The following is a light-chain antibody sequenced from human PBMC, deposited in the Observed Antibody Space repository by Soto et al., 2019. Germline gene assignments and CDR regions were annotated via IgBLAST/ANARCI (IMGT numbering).Light chain of an antibody. V-gene: IGLV4-60*02. CDR1: SGHTTYI. J-gene: IGLJ2*01. Sequence: QPVLTQSSSASASLGSSVKLTCTLNSGHTTYIIAWHQQQPGKAPRYLMKLETRGSYKKGSGVPDRFSGSSSGADRYLTISNLQFEYEADYYCETWDINTHVVFGGGTKLTVL. CDR3: ETWDINTHVV. CDR2: LETRGSY.